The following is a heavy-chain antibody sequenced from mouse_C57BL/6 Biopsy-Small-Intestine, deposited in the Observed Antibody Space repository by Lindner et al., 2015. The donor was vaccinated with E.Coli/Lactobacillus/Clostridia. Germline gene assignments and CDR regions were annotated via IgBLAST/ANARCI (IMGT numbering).Heavy chain of an antibody. CDR2: ISDGGSYT. D-gene: IGHD2-3*01. CDR3: ARDRDGYPYYFDY. J-gene: IGHJ2*01. V-gene: IGHV5-4*01. Sequence: VQLQESGGGLVKPGGSLKLSCAASGFTFSSYAMSWVRQTPEKRLEWVATISDGGSYTYYPDNVKGLFTISRDNAKNNLYLQMSHLKSEDTAMYYCARDRDGYPYYFDYWGQGTTLTVSS. CDR1: GFTFSSYA.